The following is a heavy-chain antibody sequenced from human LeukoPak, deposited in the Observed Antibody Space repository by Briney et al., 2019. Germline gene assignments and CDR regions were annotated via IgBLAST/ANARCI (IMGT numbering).Heavy chain of an antibody. CDR3: AKVHFYISGSSPDACDI. CDR2: ITGSGCST. J-gene: IGHJ3*02. V-gene: IGHV3-23*01. D-gene: IGHD3-10*01. Sequence: SGGSLRLSCAASGSTFRNYVMSWVRQAPGKGLEWVSPITGSGCSTYYADSVRGRFTISRDNSRNTLYLQMNSLRAWDTAVYYCAKVHFYISGSSPDACDIGGQGTIVTVSS. CDR1: GSTFRNYV.